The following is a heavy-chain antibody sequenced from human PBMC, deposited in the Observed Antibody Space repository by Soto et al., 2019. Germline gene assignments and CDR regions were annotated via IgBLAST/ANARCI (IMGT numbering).Heavy chain of an antibody. CDR1: GGSISSYY. Sequence: QVQLQESGPGLVKPSETLSLTCTVSGGSISSYYWSWIRQPPGKGLEWIGYIYYSGSTNYNPSLNTRITISVDTSKNQFSLKLSSVTAADTAVEYCARHGRWHDLDIWGQGTMVTVSS. CDR2: IYYSGST. V-gene: IGHV4-59*08. D-gene: IGHD1-1*01. J-gene: IGHJ3*02. CDR3: ARHGRWHDLDI.